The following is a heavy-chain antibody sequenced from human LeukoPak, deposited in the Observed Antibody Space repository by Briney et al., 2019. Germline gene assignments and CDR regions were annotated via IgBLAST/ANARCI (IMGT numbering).Heavy chain of an antibody. J-gene: IGHJ4*02. CDR1: GDTSPTYG. D-gene: IGHD3-22*01. CDR2: ISTYSGST. Sequence: ASVKVSCKASGDTSPTYGISWVRQAPGQGLEWMGYISTYSGSTNYAQKFQDRVTLTRDTSANTAYMELSSLRSEDTAVYYCARVRYYYDSSGYRTTHDYWGQGTLVTVSS. V-gene: IGHV1-18*01. CDR3: ARVRYYYDSSGYRTTHDY.